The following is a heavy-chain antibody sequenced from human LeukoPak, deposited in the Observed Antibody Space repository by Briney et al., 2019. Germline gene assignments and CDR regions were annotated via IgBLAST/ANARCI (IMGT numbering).Heavy chain of an antibody. CDR2: IYYSGSS. J-gene: IGHJ4*02. V-gene: IGHV4-59*08. CDR1: RASISGYY. CDR3: ARGRGYFDY. Sequence: SETLSLTCTVSRASISGYYWSWIRQPPGKGLECIGYIYYSGSSNYNPSLKSRVTISVDTSKNQFSLKLSSVTAADTAVYYCARGRGYFDYWGQGTLVTVSA.